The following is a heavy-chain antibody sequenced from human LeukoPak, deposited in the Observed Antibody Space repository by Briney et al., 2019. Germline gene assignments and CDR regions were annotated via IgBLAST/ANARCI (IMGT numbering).Heavy chain of an antibody. Sequence: SETPSLTCTVSGGSISSSSYYWGWIRQPPGKGLEWIGSICYSGSTYYNPSLKSRVTISVDTSKNQFSLKLSSVTAADTAVYYCARLGGWGSIDYWGQGTLVTVSS. CDR3: ARLGGWGSIDY. CDR2: ICYSGST. J-gene: IGHJ4*02. D-gene: IGHD7-27*01. V-gene: IGHV4-39*01. CDR1: GGSISSSSYY.